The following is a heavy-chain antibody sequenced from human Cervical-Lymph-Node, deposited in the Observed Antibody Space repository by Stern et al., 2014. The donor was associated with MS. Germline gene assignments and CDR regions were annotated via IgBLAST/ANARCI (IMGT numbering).Heavy chain of an antibody. V-gene: IGHV3-11*01. J-gene: IGHJ5*02. CDR3: AKDINWYPSLDP. CDR2: ISGSGDKT. D-gene: IGHD1-14*01. Sequence: VHLVESGGGLVKPGGSLRLSCAASGFDFRDYYMSWIRQAPGKRLEWISYISGSGDKTYYADSVKGRFTISRDNANNSLHLQMNSLRVEDTAVYYCAKDINWYPSLDPWGQGTLVTVSS. CDR1: GFDFRDYY.